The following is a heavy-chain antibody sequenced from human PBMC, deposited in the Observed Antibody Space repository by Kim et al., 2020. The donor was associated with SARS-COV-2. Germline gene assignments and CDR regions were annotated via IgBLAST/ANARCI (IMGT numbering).Heavy chain of an antibody. V-gene: IGHV4-34*01. J-gene: IGHJ5*02. D-gene: IGHD6-19*01. CDR1: GGSFSGYY. CDR3: ARREKMSLVAVAGSNWFDP. Sequence: SETLSLTCAVYGGSFSGYYWSWIRQPPGKGLEWIGEINHSGSTNYNPSLKSRVTISVDTSKNQFSLKLSSVTAADTAVYYCARREKMSLVAVAGSNWFDPWGQGTLVTVSS. CDR2: INHSGST.